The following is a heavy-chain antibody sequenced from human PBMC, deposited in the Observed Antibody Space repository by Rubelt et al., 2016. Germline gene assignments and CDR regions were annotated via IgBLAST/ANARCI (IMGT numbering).Heavy chain of an antibody. CDR3: ARSKDTAMVTDADWYFDL. J-gene: IGHJ2*01. Sequence: QVQLVQSGAAVKKPGASVKVSCKASGYTFTSYAMHWVRQAPGQRLEWMGWINAGNGNTKYSQKFQGRVTITRDTSASTAYMELSSLRSEDAAVYYCARSKDTAMVTDADWYFDLWGRGTLVTVSS. D-gene: IGHD5-18*01. CDR1: GYTFTSYA. V-gene: IGHV1-3*01. CDR2: INAGNGNT.